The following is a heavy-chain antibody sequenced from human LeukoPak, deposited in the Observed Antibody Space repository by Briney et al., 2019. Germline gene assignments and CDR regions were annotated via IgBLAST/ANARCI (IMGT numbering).Heavy chain of an antibody. Sequence: GGSLRLSCAASGFTFSSYEMNWVRQAPGQGLEWVSYISSSGSTIYYADSVKGRFTISRDNAKNSLYLQMNSLRAEDTAVYYCVTVAGATKGHYFDYWGQGTLVTVSS. J-gene: IGHJ4*02. V-gene: IGHV3-48*03. CDR3: VTVAGATKGHYFDY. CDR1: GFTFSSYE. D-gene: IGHD1-26*01. CDR2: ISSSGSTI.